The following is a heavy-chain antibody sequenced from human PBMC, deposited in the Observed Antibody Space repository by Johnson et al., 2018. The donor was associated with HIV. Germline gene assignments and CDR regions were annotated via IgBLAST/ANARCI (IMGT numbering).Heavy chain of an antibody. CDR1: GFTFSSYW. CDR2: IKQDGSEK. Sequence: EQLVESGGGLVQPGGSLRLSCAASGFTFSSYWMSWVRQAPGKGLEWVANIKQDGSEKYYVDSVKGRFTISRDNAKNSLYLQRNSLRAEDTAVYYCARRDRSYDILTGYYQGDAFDIWGQGTMVTVSS. V-gene: IGHV3-7*01. J-gene: IGHJ3*02. D-gene: IGHD3-9*01. CDR3: ARRDRSYDILTGYYQGDAFDI.